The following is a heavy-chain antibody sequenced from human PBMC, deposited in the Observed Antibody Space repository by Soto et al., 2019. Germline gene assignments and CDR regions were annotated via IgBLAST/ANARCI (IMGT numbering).Heavy chain of an antibody. D-gene: IGHD6-13*01. CDR3: AREGIAAAGFDY. CDR2: IYYSGGT. V-gene: IGHV4-4*02. J-gene: IGHJ4*02. CDR1: GGSISSSNW. Sequence: PSETLSLTCAVSGGSISSSNWWSWVRQPPGKGLEWIGYIYYSGGTNYNPSLKSRVTISVDTSKNQFSLKLSSVTAADTAVYYCAREGIAAAGFDYWGQGTLVTSPQ.